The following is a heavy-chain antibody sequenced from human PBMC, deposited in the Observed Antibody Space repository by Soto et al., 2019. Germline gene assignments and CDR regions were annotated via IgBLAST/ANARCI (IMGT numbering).Heavy chain of an antibody. CDR1: GGTFSSYA. V-gene: IGHV1-69*13. Sequence: GASVKVSCTASGGTFSSYAISWVRQAPGQGLEWMGGIIPIFGTANYAQKFQGRVTITADESTSTAYMELSSLRSEDTAVYYCARQGGRFWSGYHLPYYYGMDVWGQGTTVTVSS. J-gene: IGHJ6*02. CDR2: IIPIFGTA. CDR3: ARQGGRFWSGYHLPYYYGMDV. D-gene: IGHD3-3*01.